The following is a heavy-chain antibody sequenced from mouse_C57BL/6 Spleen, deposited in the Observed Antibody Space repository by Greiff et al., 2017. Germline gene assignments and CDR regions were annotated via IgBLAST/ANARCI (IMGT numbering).Heavy chain of an antibody. Sequence: QVQLQQSGPELVKPGASVKISCKASGYAFSSSWMNWVKQRPGKGLEWIGRIYPGDGDTNYNGKFKGKATLTADKSSSTAYMQLSSLTSEDSAVYFCARETGPYYAMDYWGQGTSVTVSS. CDR1: GYAFSSSW. CDR3: ARETGPYYAMDY. V-gene: IGHV1-82*01. CDR2: IYPGDGDT. J-gene: IGHJ4*01. D-gene: IGHD3-2*01.